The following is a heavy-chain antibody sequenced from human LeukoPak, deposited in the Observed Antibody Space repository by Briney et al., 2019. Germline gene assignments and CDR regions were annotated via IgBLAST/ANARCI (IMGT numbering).Heavy chain of an antibody. CDR1: GFTFTSYS. D-gene: IGHD4-17*01. V-gene: IGHV3-21*01. J-gene: IGHJ4*02. CDR2: ISSSSSYI. CDR3: ARDYYGDYLFDY. Sequence: PGGSLRLSCAASGFTFTSYSMNWVRQAPGKGLEWVSSISSSSSYIYYADSVKGRFTISRDNARNSLYLQMNSLRAEDTAVYYCARDYYGDYLFDYWGQGTLVTVSS.